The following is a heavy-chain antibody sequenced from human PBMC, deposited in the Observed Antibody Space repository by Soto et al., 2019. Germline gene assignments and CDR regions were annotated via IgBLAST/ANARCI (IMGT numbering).Heavy chain of an antibody. CDR2: IIPIFGTA. V-gene: IGHV1-69*13. CDR1: GGTFSSYA. D-gene: IGHD2-8*02. Sequence: SVKVSGKASGGTFSSYAISWVRQAPGQGLEWMGGIIPIFGTANYAQKFQGRVTITADESTSTAYMELSSLRSEDTAVYYCATSVGIAPTGEDGMDVWGQGTSVTVSS. CDR3: ATSVGIAPTGEDGMDV. J-gene: IGHJ6*02.